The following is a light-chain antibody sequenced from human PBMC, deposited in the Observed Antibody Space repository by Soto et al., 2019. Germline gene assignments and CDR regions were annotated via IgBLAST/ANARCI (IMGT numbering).Light chain of an antibody. CDR2: DVN. Sequence: QSALTQPRSVSGSPGQSVTISCTGTSGDVGAYNYVSWYQQHPGEAPKLMIYDVNERPSGVPDRFSGSKSGNTASLIISGLQAEDESDYYCCSYAGSYTSYVFGTGTKLTVL. J-gene: IGLJ1*01. CDR3: CSYAGSYTSYV. CDR1: SGDVGAYNY. V-gene: IGLV2-11*01.